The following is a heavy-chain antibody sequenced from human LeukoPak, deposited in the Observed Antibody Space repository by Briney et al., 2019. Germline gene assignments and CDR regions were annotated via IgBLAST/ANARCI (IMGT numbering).Heavy chain of an antibody. V-gene: IGHV4-31*03. CDR3: AVTTRELFDY. CDR1: GGSISSGGYY. J-gene: IGHJ4*02. D-gene: IGHD1-26*01. Sequence: SETLSLTCTVSGGSISSGGYYWSWIRQHPGKGLEWIGYIYYSGSTYYNPSLKSRVTISVDTSKNQFSLKLSSVTAADTAVYYCAVTTRELFDYWGQGTLVTVSS. CDR2: IYYSGST.